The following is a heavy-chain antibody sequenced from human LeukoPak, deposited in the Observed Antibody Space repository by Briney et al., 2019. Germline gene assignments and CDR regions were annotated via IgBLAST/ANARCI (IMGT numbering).Heavy chain of an antibody. CDR3: AKGRCSTSSCSLGYFDY. CDR1: GFTFSSYA. D-gene: IGHD2-2*01. J-gene: IGHJ4*01. CDR2: LSGSGGST. V-gene: IGHV3-23*01. Sequence: PGGSLRLSCEASGFTFSSYAMSWVRQAPGKGLEWVSGLSGSGGSTYYADSVKGRFTISRDNSKNTLYLQMNSLRAEDTALYYCAKGRCSTSSCSLGYFDYWGHGNLVTVSS.